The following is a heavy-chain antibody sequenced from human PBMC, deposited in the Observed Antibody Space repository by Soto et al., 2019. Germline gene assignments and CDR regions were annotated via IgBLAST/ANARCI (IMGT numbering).Heavy chain of an antibody. J-gene: IGHJ6*02. D-gene: IGHD6-13*01. Sequence: QVQLVQSGAEVKKPGASVKVSCKASGYTFTSYYIHWVRQAPGQGLEWMGIINPSGGSTGYAQKFQGRVTMTRDTATSTLYMELSSLRSEDTAVYYCAREAAATGNGMDVWGQGTTVTVSS. CDR1: GYTFTSYY. V-gene: IGHV1-46*01. CDR2: INPSGGST. CDR3: AREAAATGNGMDV.